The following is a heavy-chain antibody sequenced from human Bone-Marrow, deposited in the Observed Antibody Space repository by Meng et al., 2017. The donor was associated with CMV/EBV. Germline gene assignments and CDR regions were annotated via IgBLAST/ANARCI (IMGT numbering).Heavy chain of an antibody. D-gene: IGHD2-2*01. Sequence: SVKVSCKASGGTFSSYAISWVRQAPGQGLEWMGGIIPIFGTANYAQKFQGRVTITTDESTSTAYMELSSLRSEDTAVYYCARVIVVVPAALTNPRYHYYGMDVWGQGTTVTVSS. CDR3: ARVIVVVPAALTNPRYHYYGMDV. V-gene: IGHV1-69*05. CDR1: GGTFSSYA. CDR2: IIPIFGTA. J-gene: IGHJ6*02.